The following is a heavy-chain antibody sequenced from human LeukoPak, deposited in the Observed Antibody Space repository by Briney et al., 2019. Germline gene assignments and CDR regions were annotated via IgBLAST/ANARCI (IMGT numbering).Heavy chain of an antibody. Sequence: PGGSLRLSCAASGFTVSSNYMSWVRQAPGKGLEWVSVIYSGGSTYYADSVKGRFTISRDNSKNTLYLQMNSLRAEDTAVYYCAKGGQYQLLRQYYWGQGTLVTVSS. J-gene: IGHJ4*02. V-gene: IGHV3-66*02. CDR3: AKGGQYQLLRQYY. D-gene: IGHD2-2*01. CDR1: GFTVSSNY. CDR2: IYSGGST.